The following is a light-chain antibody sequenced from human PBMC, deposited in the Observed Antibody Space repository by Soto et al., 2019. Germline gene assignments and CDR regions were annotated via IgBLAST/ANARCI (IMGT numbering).Light chain of an antibody. CDR1: SSDVGSYNR. CDR2: EVR. V-gene: IGLV2-18*02. Sequence: QSVLTQPPSVSGSPGQSVTISCTGTSSDVGSYNRVSWYQQPPGTAPKLMVYEVRNRPSGVPERFSGSKSGNTASLTISGLQAEDEADYYCSSYTSSSTLGFGGGTKLTVL. CDR3: SSYTSSSTLG. J-gene: IGLJ2*01.